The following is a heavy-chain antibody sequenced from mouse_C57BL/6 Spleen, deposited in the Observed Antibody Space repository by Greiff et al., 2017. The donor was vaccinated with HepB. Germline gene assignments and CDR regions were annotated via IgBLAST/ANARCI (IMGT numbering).Heavy chain of an antibody. V-gene: IGHV1-55*01. CDR1: GYTFTSYW. D-gene: IGHD3-2*02. CDR3: ARGTAQARFAY. CDR2: IYPGSGST. J-gene: IGHJ3*01. Sequence: QVHVKQPGAELVKPGASVKMSCKASGYTFTSYWITWVKQRPGQGLEWIGDIYPGSGSTNYNEKFKSKATLTVDTSSSTAYMQLSSLTSEDSAVYYCARGTAQARFAYWGQGTLVTVSA.